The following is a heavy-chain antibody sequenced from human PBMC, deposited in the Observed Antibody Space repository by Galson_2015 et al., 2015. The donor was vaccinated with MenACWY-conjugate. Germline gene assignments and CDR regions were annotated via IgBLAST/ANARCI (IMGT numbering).Heavy chain of an antibody. V-gene: IGHV3-7*03. CDR2: IKGDGSEI. CDR1: GFTFGNYW. J-gene: IGHJ4*02. Sequence: SLRLSCAASGFTFGNYWMTWVRQAPGKGLEWVANIKGDGSEIWYVDSVKGRFTISRDNARYSLYLQMNALRAEDTAVYYCARENTHNYAYAIDDWGQGILVSVSS. CDR3: ARENTHNYAYAIDD. D-gene: IGHD3-16*01.